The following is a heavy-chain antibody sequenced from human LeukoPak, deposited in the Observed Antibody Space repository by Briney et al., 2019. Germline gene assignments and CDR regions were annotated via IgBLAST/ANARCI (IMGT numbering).Heavy chain of an antibody. CDR2: IYTSGST. D-gene: IGHD6-13*01. Sequence: PSETLSLTCTVSGGSISSYYWSWIRQPAGKGLEWIGRIYTSGSTNYNPSLKSRVTMSVDTSKNQFSLKLSSVTAADTAVYYCARAGYSSSWYPGAFDYWGQGTLVTVSS. J-gene: IGHJ4*02. CDR1: GGSISSYY. V-gene: IGHV4-4*07. CDR3: ARAGYSSSWYPGAFDY.